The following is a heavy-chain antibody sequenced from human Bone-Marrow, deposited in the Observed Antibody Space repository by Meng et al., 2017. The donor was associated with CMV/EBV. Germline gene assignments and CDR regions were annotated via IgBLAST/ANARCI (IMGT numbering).Heavy chain of an antibody. J-gene: IGHJ1*01. CDR3: TRDNRDMAAMCDS. CDR2: IYSGGST. V-gene: IGHV3-53*01. D-gene: IGHD5-18*01. Sequence: GGSLRLSCAASGFTVSSNYMSWVRQAPGKGLEWVSVIYSGGSTYYADSVKGRFTISRDNSKNTLYLQMNSLRAEDTAVYYCTRDNRDMAAMCDSWGQGTLVTVSS. CDR1: GFTVSSNY.